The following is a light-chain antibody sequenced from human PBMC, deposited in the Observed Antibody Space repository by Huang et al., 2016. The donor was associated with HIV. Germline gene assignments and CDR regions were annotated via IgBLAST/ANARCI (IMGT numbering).Light chain of an antibody. CDR2: GAS. Sequence: EIVLTQSPGTLSLSPGERATLSCRASQTITSSYLAWYQMTPGQAPRLLIYGASSSATGIPDRCSGSGSGTDFTLTITRVEPEDFAVYYCQQYGESSPVTFGGGTKVEIK. CDR3: QQYGESSPVT. CDR1: QTITSSY. J-gene: IGKJ4*01. V-gene: IGKV3-20*01.